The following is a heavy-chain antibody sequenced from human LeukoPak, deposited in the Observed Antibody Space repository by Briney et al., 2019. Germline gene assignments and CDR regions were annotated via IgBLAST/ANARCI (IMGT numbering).Heavy chain of an antibody. Sequence: PSETLSLTCTVSGGSISSYYWSWIRQPPGKGLEWIGYIYHSGSTNYNPSLKSRVTISVDASKKQFSLKLSSVTAADTAVYYCARVLYYGDYYFDYWGQGTLVTVSS. D-gene: IGHD4-17*01. CDR1: GGSISSYY. V-gene: IGHV4-59*01. CDR2: IYHSGST. CDR3: ARVLYYGDYYFDY. J-gene: IGHJ4*02.